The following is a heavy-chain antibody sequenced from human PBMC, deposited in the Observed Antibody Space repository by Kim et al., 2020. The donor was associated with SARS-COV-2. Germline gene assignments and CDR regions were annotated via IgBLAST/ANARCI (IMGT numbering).Heavy chain of an antibody. CDR2: FHHSGVT. D-gene: IGHD3-3*01. CDR1: GGSIIGYH. CDR3: ARHDLRGGSYDF. Sequence: SETLSLTCTVSGGSIIGYHWSWIRQAPGKGLEYIGYFHHSGVTNYNPSIKSRVTIAVGTSDNQFSLRLNSVTAADTAVYYCARHDLRGGSYDFWVQETLVTVSS. V-gene: IGHV4-59*08. J-gene: IGHJ4*02.